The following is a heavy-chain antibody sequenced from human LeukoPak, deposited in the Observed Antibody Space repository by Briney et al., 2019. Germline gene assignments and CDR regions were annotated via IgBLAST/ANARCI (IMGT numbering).Heavy chain of an antibody. Sequence: SETLSLTCTVSGGSISSYYWSWIRQPPGKGLEWIGYIYYSGSTNYTPSLKSRVSISVDTSKNQFSLKLSSVTAADTAVYYCARVQYYYDSSGGFDYWGQGTLVTVSS. CDR2: IYYSGST. CDR3: ARVQYYYDSSGGFDY. D-gene: IGHD3-22*01. V-gene: IGHV4-59*01. CDR1: GGSISSYY. J-gene: IGHJ4*02.